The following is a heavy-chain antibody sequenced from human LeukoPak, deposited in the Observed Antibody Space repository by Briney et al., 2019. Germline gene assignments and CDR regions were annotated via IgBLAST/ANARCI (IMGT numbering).Heavy chain of an antibody. CDR1: GFNFISYW. V-gene: IGHV3-7*01. CDR3: AREAIRGYGSGSYSYYFDY. CDR2: IKEDGSEK. Sequence: GGSLRLSCAASGFNFISYWMSWVRQAPGKGLEWVANIKEDGSEKYYVDSVKGRFTISRDNAKNSLYLQMNSLRPEDTAVYYCAREAIRGYGSGSYSYYFDYWGQGILVTVSS. J-gene: IGHJ4*02. D-gene: IGHD3-10*01.